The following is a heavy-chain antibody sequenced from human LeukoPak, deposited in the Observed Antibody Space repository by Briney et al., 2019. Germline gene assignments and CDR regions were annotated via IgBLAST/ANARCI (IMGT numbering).Heavy chain of an antibody. CDR2: IYTSGST. J-gene: IGHJ4*02. V-gene: IGHV4-4*07. Sequence: SETLSLTCTVSGGSISSYYWSWIRQPAGKGLEWIGRIYTSGSTNYNPSLKSQVTMSVDTSKNQFSLKLSSVTAADTAVYYCARERLDIVATEFDYWGQGTLVTVSS. CDR1: GGSISSYY. CDR3: ARERLDIVATEFDY. D-gene: IGHD5-12*01.